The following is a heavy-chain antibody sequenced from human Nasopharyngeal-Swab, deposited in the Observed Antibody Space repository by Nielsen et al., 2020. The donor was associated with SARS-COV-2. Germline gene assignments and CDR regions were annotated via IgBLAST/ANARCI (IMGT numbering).Heavy chain of an antibody. J-gene: IGHJ6*03. V-gene: IGHV3-30*04. D-gene: IGHD2-2*01. Sequence: GESLKISCAASGFTFSSYAMHWVRQAPGKGLEWVAVISYDGSNKYYADSVKGRFTISRDNSKNTLYLQMNSLRAEDTAVYYCARGPNFPLGYCSSTSCSIYMDVWGKGTTVTVSS. CDR2: ISYDGSNK. CDR3: ARGPNFPLGYCSSTSCSIYMDV. CDR1: GFTFSSYA.